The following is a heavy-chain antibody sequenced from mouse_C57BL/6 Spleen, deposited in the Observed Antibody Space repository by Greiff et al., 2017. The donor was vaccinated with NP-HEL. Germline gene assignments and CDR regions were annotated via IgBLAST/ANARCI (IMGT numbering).Heavy chain of an antibody. CDR2: IYPRDGST. CDR3: ARGDYDYPFAY. D-gene: IGHD2-4*01. CDR1: GYTFTSYD. J-gene: IGHJ3*01. Sequence: VKLMESGPELVKPGASVKLSCKASGYTFTSYDINWVKQRPRQGLEWIGWIYPRDGSTKYNEKFKGKATLTVDTSSSTAYMELHSLTSEDSAVYFCARGDYDYPFAYWGQGTLVTVSA. V-gene: IGHV1-85*01.